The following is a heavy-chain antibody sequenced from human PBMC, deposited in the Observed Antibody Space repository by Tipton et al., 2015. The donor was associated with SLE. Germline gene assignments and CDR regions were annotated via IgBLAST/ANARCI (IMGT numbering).Heavy chain of an antibody. D-gene: IGHD3-16*01. CDR1: GGTFSNYA. Sequence: QLVQSGAEVKKPGSSGKVSCKASGGTFSNYAISWVRQAPGQGLEWMGGIIPIFGTANYEQKFQDRVNIAADQSTSTTYMELSSLRCEDPTVDSCQTLGYFFYYSMDVWGRVTTISVSS. CDR2: IIPIFGTA. V-gene: IGHV1-69*01. J-gene: IGHJ6*02. CDR3: QTLGYFFYYSMDV.